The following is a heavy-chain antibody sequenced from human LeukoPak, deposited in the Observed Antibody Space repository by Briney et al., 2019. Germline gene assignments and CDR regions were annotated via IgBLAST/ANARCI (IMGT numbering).Heavy chain of an antibody. CDR1: GFIFSSYA. CDR3: AKDQGEIWFGELLGSNYYYGMDV. J-gene: IGHJ6*02. V-gene: IGHV3-23*01. D-gene: IGHD3-10*01. Sequence: GGSLRLSCAASGFIFSSYAMSWVRQAPGKGLEWVSAISGSGTNTFYADSVKGRFTISRDNSKNALYLQMNSLRAEDTAVYYCAKDQGEIWFGELLGSNYYYGMDVWGQGTTVTVSS. CDR2: ISGSGTNT.